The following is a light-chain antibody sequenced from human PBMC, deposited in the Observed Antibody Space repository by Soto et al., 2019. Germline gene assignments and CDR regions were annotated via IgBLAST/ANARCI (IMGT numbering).Light chain of an antibody. CDR2: DVS. J-gene: IGLJ1*01. Sequence: QSALTQPASVSGSPGQSITISCTGTSSDIGAYNYVSWYQQLPGKAPKLLIHDVSNRPSGVSHRFSGSKSGNTASLTISGLQAEDEADYSCRSCTTNTSYVFGTGTKLTVL. CDR3: RSCTTNTSYV. V-gene: IGLV2-14*01. CDR1: SSDIGAYNY.